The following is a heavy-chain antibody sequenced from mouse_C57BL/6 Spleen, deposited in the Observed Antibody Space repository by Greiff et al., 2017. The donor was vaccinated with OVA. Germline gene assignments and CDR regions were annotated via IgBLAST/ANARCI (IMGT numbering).Heavy chain of an antibody. CDR2: IDPSDSYT. V-gene: IGHV1-59*01. CDR3: ARYYFETY. CDR1: GYTFTSYW. J-gene: IGHJ3*01. Sequence: VQLQQSGAELVRPGTSVKLSCKASGYTFTSYWMHWVKQRPGQGLEWIGVIDPSDSYTNYNQKFKGKATLTVDTSSSTAYMQLSSLTSEDSAVYYCARYYFETYWGQGTLVTVSA. D-gene: IGHD1-1*01.